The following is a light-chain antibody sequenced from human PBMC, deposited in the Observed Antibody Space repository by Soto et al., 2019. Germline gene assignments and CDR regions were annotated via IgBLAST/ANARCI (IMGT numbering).Light chain of an antibody. CDR2: GVS. J-gene: IGKJ5*01. CDR1: QSLSLTY. CDR3: QQYDASPIT. Sequence: DIVMTQSTLSLPVTPGEPASSSCRPSQSLSLTYLAWYQQKHGQAPRLLISGVSKRAAGIPDRFSAGGSDTDFTLTISRVEPEDFALYFCQQYDASPITFGRGTRLEIK. V-gene: IGKV3-20*01.